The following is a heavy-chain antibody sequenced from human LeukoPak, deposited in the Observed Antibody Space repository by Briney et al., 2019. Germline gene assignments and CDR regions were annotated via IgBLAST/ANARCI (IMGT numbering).Heavy chain of an antibody. J-gene: IGHJ4*02. V-gene: IGHV3-30-3*01. CDR1: GFTFSSYA. D-gene: IGHD4-17*01. CDR3: AREHTTVTSGFDY. CDR2: ISYDGSNK. Sequence: SCKASGFTFSSYAMHWVRQAPGKGLEWVAVISYDGSNKYYADSVKGRFTISRDNSKNTLYLQMNSLRAEDTAVYYCAREHTTVTSGFDYWGQGTLVTVSS.